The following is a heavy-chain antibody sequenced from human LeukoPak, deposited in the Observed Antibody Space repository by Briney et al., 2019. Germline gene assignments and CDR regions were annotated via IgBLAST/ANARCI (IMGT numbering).Heavy chain of an antibody. J-gene: IGHJ4*02. CDR3: AKIFGVDGSRDFDY. CDR2: ISYDGGNK. D-gene: IGHD3-3*01. V-gene: IGHV3-30*18. Sequence: GWALTLSCAASGFTFSSYVMHWVRPAPGKGREGVAVISYDGGNKYYTNSLKGRFTISRDNSKNTLYLQMNSLRAEDTAVYYCAKIFGVDGSRDFDYWGQGTLVTVSS. CDR1: GFTFSSYV.